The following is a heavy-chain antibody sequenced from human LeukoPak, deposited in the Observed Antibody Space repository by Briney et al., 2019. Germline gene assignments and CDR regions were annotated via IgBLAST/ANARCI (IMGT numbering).Heavy chain of an antibody. CDR1: GVSISSYY. Sequence: SETLSLTCTVSGVSISSYYWNWIRQAPGKGLEWIGYNHYSGSTNYNPSLKSRVTISVDTSKNQFSLKLNSVTAADTAVYYCARDFAGTWYFDLWGRGTLVTVSS. CDR3: ARDFAGTWYFDL. J-gene: IGHJ2*01. V-gene: IGHV4-59*01. CDR2: NHYSGST.